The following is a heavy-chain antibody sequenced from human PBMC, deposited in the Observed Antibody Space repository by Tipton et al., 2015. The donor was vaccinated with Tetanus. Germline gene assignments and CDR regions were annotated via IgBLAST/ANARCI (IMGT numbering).Heavy chain of an antibody. D-gene: IGHD2-21*01. CDR3: ARERIEAFYYHGLDV. CDR1: GGSFSDYY. Sequence: TLSLTCALYGGSFSDYYWTWIRQPPGRGLEWIAYIYQNGDANYNPSLQSRVTISVDTSKNQFSLQLAFVTAADTAIYYCARERIEAFYYHGLDVWGPGTTVTVSS. V-gene: IGHV4-59*01. J-gene: IGHJ6*02. CDR2: IYQNGDA.